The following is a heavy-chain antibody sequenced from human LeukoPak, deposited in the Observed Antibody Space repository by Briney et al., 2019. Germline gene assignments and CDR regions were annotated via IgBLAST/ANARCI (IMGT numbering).Heavy chain of an antibody. CDR2: IWYDGSKK. CDR1: GFTFSSYG. CDR3: SKDRTMAADGTYFDY. Sequence: GSLRLSCVASGFTFSSYGMHWVRQAPGKGLEWVAVIWYDGSKKYYADSVKGRFTISRDNAKNTLYLQMNSLRTEDTALYFCSKDRTMAADGTYFDYWGQGTLVTVSS. V-gene: IGHV3-33*03. J-gene: IGHJ4*02. D-gene: IGHD6-13*01.